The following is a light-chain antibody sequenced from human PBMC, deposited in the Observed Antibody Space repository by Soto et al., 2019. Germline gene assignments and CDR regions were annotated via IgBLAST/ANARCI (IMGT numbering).Light chain of an antibody. Sequence: EIVLTQSPGTLSLSPGERATLSCRASQSVSSSYLAWYQRKPGQAPRLLIYGASSRATGIPDRFSGSGSGTDFTLPISRLEPEDFAVYYCQQYGSSPFMYTFGQRTKLEIK. J-gene: IGKJ2*01. CDR3: QQYGSSPFMYT. CDR2: GAS. V-gene: IGKV3-20*01. CDR1: QSVSSSY.